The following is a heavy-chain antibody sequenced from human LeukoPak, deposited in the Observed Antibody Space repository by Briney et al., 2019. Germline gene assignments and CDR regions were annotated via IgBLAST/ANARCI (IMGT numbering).Heavy chain of an antibody. CDR1: GFTFSSYW. Sequence: GGSLRLSCVASGFTFSSYWMSWVRQAPGKGLEWVANIKQDGSEKYYVDSVKGRFTISRDNAKNSLYLQMNSLRAEDTAVYYCASQGGSSSWFYFDYWGQGTLVTVSS. J-gene: IGHJ4*02. CDR3: ASQGGSSSWFYFDY. V-gene: IGHV3-7*01. D-gene: IGHD6-13*01. CDR2: IKQDGSEK.